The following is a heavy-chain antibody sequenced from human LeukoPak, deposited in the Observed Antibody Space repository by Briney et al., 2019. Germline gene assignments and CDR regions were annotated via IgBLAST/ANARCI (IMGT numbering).Heavy chain of an antibody. CDR3: ARTLSSGWYQYYFDY. Sequence: SETLSLTCTVSGGSISSYYRSWIRQPPGKGLEWIGYIYYSGSTNYNPSLKSRVTISVDTSKNQFSLKLSSVTAADTAVYYCARTLSSGWYQYYFDYWGQGTLVTVSS. CDR2: IYYSGST. J-gene: IGHJ4*02. CDR1: GGSISSYY. V-gene: IGHV4-59*01. D-gene: IGHD6-19*01.